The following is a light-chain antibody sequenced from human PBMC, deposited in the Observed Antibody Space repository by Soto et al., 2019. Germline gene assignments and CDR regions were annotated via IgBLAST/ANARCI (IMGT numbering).Light chain of an antibody. CDR3: HQSYTTPLT. V-gene: IGKV1-39*01. CDR1: QGITTH. CDR2: AAS. Sequence: DIQMTQSPSSLSASVGDIVTITCRASQGITTHINWFQQKAGKAPNLLISAASSLQSGVPSRFSGSGSGRDFTLTITSLQPEDSATYYCHQSYTTPLTVGGGTKV. J-gene: IGKJ4*01.